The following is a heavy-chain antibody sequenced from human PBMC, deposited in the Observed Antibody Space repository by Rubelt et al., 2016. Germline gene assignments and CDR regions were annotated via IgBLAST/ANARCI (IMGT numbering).Heavy chain of an antibody. CDR2: IYYSGGT. CDR1: GGSISSYY. J-gene: IGHJ3*02. Sequence: QVQLQESGPGLVKPSETLSLTCTVSGGSISSYYWSWIRQPPGKGLEWIGYIYYSGGTNYKPSLKSRVTITPETPKNQLSLKLKAVTAADTAVDDCAGIGGSTIPLSAFDIWGQGTMVTVSS. CDR3: AGIGGSTIPLSAFDI. D-gene: IGHD3-9*01. V-gene: IGHV4-59*01.